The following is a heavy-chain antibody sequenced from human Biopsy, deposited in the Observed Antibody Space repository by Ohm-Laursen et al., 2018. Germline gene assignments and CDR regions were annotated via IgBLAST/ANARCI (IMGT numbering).Heavy chain of an antibody. J-gene: IGHJ4*02. Sequence: SVKVSCKASGYTFTNYGISWVRQAPGQGLEWMGGIIPIFGTANYAQKFQGRVTITADESTSTAYMELSSLRSDDTAVYYCARDALGGGSYRFFYWGQGSLVTVS. CDR1: GYTFTNYG. V-gene: IGHV1-69*13. D-gene: IGHD1-26*01. CDR3: ARDALGGGSYRFFY. CDR2: IIPIFGTA.